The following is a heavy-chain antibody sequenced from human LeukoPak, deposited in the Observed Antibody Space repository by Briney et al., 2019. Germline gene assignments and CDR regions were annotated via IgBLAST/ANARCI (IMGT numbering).Heavy chain of an antibody. J-gene: IGHJ6*02. CDR3: AKVRIAAAGRGYYYGMDV. CDR1: GFTVSSNY. V-gene: IGHV3-53*05. Sequence: GGSLRLSCAASGFTVSSNYMSWVRQAPGKGLEWVSVIYSGGSTYYADSVKGRFTISRDNSKNTLYLQMNSLRAEDTAVYYCAKVRIAAAGRGYYYGMDVWGQGTTVTVSS. CDR2: IYSGGST. D-gene: IGHD6-13*01.